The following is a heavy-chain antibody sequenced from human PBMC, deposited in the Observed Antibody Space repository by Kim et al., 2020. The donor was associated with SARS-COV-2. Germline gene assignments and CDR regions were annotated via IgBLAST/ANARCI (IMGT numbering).Heavy chain of an antibody. CDR1: GGTFGYYV. J-gene: IGHJ3*01. CDR3: ARQSHTRDAYDV. CDR2: IMPVYDTP. Sequence: SVKVSCKASGGTFGYYVVSWIRQPPGQGLEYLGEIMPVYDTPNYSQTFQGRVTITADDSKTSVYLELRNLGPDDTAVYFCARQSHTRDAYDVWGQGTVVTVSS. V-gene: IGHV1-69*13.